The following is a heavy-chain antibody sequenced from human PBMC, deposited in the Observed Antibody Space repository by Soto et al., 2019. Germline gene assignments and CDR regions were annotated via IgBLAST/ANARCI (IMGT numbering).Heavy chain of an antibody. Sequence: SETLSLTCAVSGYSIGSGYYWAWIRQSPGKGLEWIGSIYHAGSVYYNPSLNGRVALSMDTSKNHFSLKLTSVTAADTAVYYCDRTFDYYGMDVWGQGTPVTVYS. CDR1: GYSIGSGYY. CDR3: DRTFDYYGMDV. V-gene: IGHV4-38-2*01. J-gene: IGHJ6*02. CDR2: IYHAGSV.